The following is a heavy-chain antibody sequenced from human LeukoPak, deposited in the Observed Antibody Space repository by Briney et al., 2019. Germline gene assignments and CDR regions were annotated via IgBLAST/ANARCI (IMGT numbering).Heavy chain of an antibody. CDR3: AKTYYYDPFDF. Sequence: SETLSLTCTVSGGSISNSGYYWGWIREPPGKGLEWIGNIYYSGSTYYNPSLKSRVTISVDTSKNQFSLKLSSVTAADTAVYYCAKTYYYDPFDFWGQGTLVTVSS. J-gene: IGHJ4*02. CDR2: IYYSGST. CDR1: GGSISNSGYY. V-gene: IGHV4-39*01. D-gene: IGHD3-22*01.